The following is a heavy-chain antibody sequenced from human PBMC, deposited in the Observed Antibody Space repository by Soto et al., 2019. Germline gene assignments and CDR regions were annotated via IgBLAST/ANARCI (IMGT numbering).Heavy chain of an antibody. V-gene: IGHV3-33*01. CDR3: ARDGIGGTVFRGFCDY. CDR2: IWYDGSNK. D-gene: IGHD1-7*01. J-gene: IGHJ4*02. CDR1: GSIFSGYG. Sequence: QKYLVESGGGVVQPGGSLRLSCVASGSIFSGYGMQWVRQAPVKGLEWVAVIWYDGSNKYYADSVKGRFTISRDNSKNMLYLQMDSLRAEDTAVYYCARDGIGGTVFRGFCDYWGQGTLVTVS.